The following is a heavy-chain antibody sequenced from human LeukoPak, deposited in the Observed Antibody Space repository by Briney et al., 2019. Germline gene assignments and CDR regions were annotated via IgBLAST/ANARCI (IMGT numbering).Heavy chain of an antibody. CDR2: IIPIFGTA. D-gene: IGHD3-16*01. CDR1: GGTFSSYA. Sequence: ASVKVSCKASGGTFSSYAISWLRQAPGQGLEWMGGIIPIFGTANYAQKFRGRVTITADESTSTAYMELSSLRSEDTAVYYCAGGGVFYYYYMDVWGKGTTVTVSS. V-gene: IGHV1-69*01. J-gene: IGHJ6*03. CDR3: AGGGVFYYYYMDV.